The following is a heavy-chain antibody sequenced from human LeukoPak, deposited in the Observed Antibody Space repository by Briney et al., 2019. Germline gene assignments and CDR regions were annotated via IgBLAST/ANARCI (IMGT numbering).Heavy chain of an antibody. CDR3: AGITMIVVVTVLFDY. D-gene: IGHD3-22*01. J-gene: IGHJ4*02. V-gene: IGHV1-2*02. Sequence: ASVKVSCKASGYTFTGYYMHWVRQAPGQGLEWMGWINPNSGGTNYAQKFQGRVTMTRDTSISTAYMELSRLRSDDTAVYYCAGITMIVVVTVLFDYWGQGTLVTVSS. CDR2: INPNSGGT. CDR1: GYTFTGYY.